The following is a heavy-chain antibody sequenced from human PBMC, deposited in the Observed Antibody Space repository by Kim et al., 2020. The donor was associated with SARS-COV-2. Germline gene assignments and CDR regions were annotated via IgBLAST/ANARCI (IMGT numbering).Heavy chain of an antibody. J-gene: IGHJ4*02. D-gene: IGHD5-18*01. V-gene: IGHV3-33*06. Sequence: GGSLRLSCAASGFTFSSYAMHWVRQAPGKGLEWVAAIWYDGSNKYYADSVKGRFTISRDNSKNTLYLQMNSLRAEDTAGYYCAKDLGYSYGDRALDYWGQGTLVTVSS. CDR2: IWYDGSNK. CDR1: GFTFSSYA. CDR3: AKDLGYSYGDRALDY.